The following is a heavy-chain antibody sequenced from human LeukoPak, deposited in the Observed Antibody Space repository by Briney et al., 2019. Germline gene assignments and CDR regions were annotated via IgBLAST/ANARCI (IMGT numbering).Heavy chain of an antibody. CDR1: GYTFTSYA. V-gene: IGHV7-4-1*01. Sequence: ASVQVSCKASGYTFTSYAVNWVRQAPGQGLEWMGWIDTNTGNPTYAQGFTGRFVFSLDTSVSTTYLQIYSLKAEDTAVYYCATGRDTTGYWGHWGQGSLVTVSS. CDR3: ATGRDTTGYWGH. CDR2: IDTNTGNP. J-gene: IGHJ4*02. D-gene: IGHD3-22*01.